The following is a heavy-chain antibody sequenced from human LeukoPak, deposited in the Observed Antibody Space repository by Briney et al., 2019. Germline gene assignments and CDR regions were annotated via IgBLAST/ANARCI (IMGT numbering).Heavy chain of an antibody. CDR1: GFTFSDYA. Sequence: PGGSLRLSCAPSGFTFSDYAMSWVRQAPGKGLEWVSTISGTGDSTYYAESVKGRFTISRDNYSHMLYLQMNSLSAEDTAVYYCPRGLSGSTGPYFDHWGQGSLVTVSS. V-gene: IGHV3-23*01. D-gene: IGHD6-25*01. J-gene: IGHJ4*02. CDR3: PRGLSGSTGPYFDH. CDR2: ISGTGDST.